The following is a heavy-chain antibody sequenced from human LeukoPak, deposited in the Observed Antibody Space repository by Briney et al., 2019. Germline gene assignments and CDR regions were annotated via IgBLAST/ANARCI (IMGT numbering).Heavy chain of an antibody. CDR2: IYHSGST. CDR1: GGSISSGGYY. CDR3: AREGSGDYSNPLWDY. J-gene: IGHJ4*02. D-gene: IGHD4-11*01. V-gene: IGHV4-30-2*01. Sequence: KSSQTLSLTCTVSGGSISSGGYYWSWIRQPPGKGLEWIGYIYHSGSTYYNPSLKSRVTISVDRSKNQFSLKLSSVTAADTAVYYCAREGSGDYSNPLWDYWGQGTLVTVSS.